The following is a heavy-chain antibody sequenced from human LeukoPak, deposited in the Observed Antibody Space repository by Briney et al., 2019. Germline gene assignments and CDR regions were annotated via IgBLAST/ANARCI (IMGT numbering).Heavy chain of an antibody. Sequence: SGPTLVKPRETLTLTCNCSGFSFSPRGPGVGWIRQPPGEALGWLPLISCDDEKRYSPSLRSRLTITNDTSKDQVVLTMTNMDPVDTATYYCAHTRYDDILTGYFIHWGQGTLVSVSS. CDR1: GFSFSPRGPG. CDR2: ISCDDEK. V-gene: IGHV2-5*02. D-gene: IGHD3-9*01. CDR3: AHTRYDDILTGYFIH. J-gene: IGHJ4*02.